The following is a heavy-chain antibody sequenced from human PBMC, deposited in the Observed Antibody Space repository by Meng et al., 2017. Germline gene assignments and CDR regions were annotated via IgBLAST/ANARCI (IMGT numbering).Heavy chain of an antibody. Sequence: QVGGSRGGGVHRGRFRRLSCASSGFTFSSYAMHWVRQAPGKGLEWVAVISYDGSNKSYADSVKGRFTISRDNSKNTLYLQMNSLRAEDTAVYYCAREDSSGWYYFDYWGQGTLVTVSS. V-gene: IGHV3-30*04. D-gene: IGHD6-19*01. CDR1: GFTFSSYA. CDR3: AREDSSGWYYFDY. CDR2: ISYDGSNK. J-gene: IGHJ4*02.